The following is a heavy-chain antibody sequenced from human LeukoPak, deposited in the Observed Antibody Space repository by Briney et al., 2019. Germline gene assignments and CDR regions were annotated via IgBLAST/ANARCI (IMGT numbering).Heavy chain of an antibody. CDR1: GGSISSYY. Sequence: PSETLSLTCAVSGGSISSYYWSWIRQPPGKGLEWIGYIYYSVSGSTSYNPSLKSRVTISVDTSKNQFSLKLSSVTAADTAVYYCARCVQDIVVVPAATGMDVWGQGTTVTVSS. J-gene: IGHJ6*02. V-gene: IGHV4-59*12. D-gene: IGHD2-2*01. CDR3: ARCVQDIVVVPAATGMDV. CDR2: IYYSVSGST.